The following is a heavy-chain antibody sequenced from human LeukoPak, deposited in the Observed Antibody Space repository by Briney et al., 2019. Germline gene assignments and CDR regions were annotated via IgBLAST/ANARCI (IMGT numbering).Heavy chain of an antibody. V-gene: IGHV3-11*01. Sequence: GGSLRLSCAASGFTFSDYYMSWIRQAPGKGLEWVSYISSSGSTIYYADSVKGRFTISRDNAKNSLYLQMNSLRAEDTAVYYCARVAHYGGNPFWYFDLWGRGTLVTVSS. CDR3: ARVAHYGGNPFWYFDL. CDR2: ISSSGSTI. CDR1: GFTFSDYY. D-gene: IGHD4-23*01. J-gene: IGHJ2*01.